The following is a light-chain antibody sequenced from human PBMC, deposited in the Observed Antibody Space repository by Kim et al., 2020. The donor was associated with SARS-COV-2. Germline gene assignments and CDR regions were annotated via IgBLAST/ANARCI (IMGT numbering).Light chain of an antibody. V-gene: IGKV1-5*03. J-gene: IGKJ1*01. CDR2: QTS. Sequence: IQMTQSPSTLSSSVGDRVTITCRASQTITTWLAWYQQKTGRAPQILISQTSNLESGVTSRFSGSGSGTAFSLTINSLLPDDFATYYCQQYYIDSTFGQGTRVNIK. CDR3: QQYYIDST. CDR1: QTITTW.